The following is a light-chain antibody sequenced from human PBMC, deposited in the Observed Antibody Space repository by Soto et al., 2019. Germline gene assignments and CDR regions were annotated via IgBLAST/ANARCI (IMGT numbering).Light chain of an antibody. V-gene: IGLV1-44*01. CDR2: NTS. CDR3: ASWDDSLNGHWV. CDR1: NSNIGGNS. J-gene: IGLJ3*02. Sequence: QSVLTEAPSASGTPGQRVTISCSGSNSNIGGNSVSWYHHLPGTAPKLLIFNTSQRPSGVPDGFSGSKSGTSASLAISGLQSEDEADYYCASWDDSLNGHWVFGGGTKLTVL.